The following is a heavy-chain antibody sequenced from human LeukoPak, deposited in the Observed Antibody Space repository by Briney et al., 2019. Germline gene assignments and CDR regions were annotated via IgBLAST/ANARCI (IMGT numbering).Heavy chain of an antibody. CDR2: ISSSSSYI. V-gene: IGHV3-21*01. CDR1: GFTFSSYS. CDR3: VKDLAAAGPEGAFDV. Sequence: GGSLRLSCAASGFTFSSYSMNWVRQAPGKGLEWVSSISSSSSYIYYADSVKGRLTISRDNAKNSLYLQMNSLRAEDTAVYYCVKDLAAAGPEGAFDVWGQGTMVTVSS. D-gene: IGHD6-13*01. J-gene: IGHJ3*01.